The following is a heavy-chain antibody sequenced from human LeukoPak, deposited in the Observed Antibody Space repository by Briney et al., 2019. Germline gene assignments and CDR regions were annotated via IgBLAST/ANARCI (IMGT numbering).Heavy chain of an antibody. J-gene: IGHJ4*02. CDR3: ARDPIPGDRSDY. CDR1: GDSVSINRAA. Sequence: SQTLSLTFAISGDSVSINRAAWNWLRQSPSRGLEGLGRTYYRSQWYNDYAPSVKSRLPLNPDTSKNQFSLQLNSVTPEDTAVYYCARDPIPGDRSDYWGQGTLVTVSS. CDR2: TYYRSQWYN. V-gene: IGHV6-1*01. D-gene: IGHD7-27*01.